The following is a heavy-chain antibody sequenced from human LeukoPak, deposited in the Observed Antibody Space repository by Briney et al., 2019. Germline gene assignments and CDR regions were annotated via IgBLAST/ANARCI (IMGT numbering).Heavy chain of an antibody. V-gene: IGHV3-9*01. CDR1: GFTFDNYA. D-gene: IGHD6-19*01. J-gene: IGHJ1*01. CDR2: ISWNSGTI. CDR3: ARAYKDRSLAGKKEFFQH. Sequence: GGSLRLSCAASGFTFDNYAMNWVRQVPGKGLEWISLISWNSGTIGYADSVKGRSTISRDNANNFLYLQMNSLRAEDTALYYCARAYKDRSLAGKKEFFQHWGQGTLVTVSS.